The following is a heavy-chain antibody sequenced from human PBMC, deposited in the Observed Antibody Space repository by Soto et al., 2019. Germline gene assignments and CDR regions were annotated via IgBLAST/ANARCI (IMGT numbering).Heavy chain of an antibody. CDR3: ATQPRYDSSGYFYY. J-gene: IGHJ4*02. D-gene: IGHD3-22*01. Sequence: QVRLQESGPGTLKPSQTLSLTCSVSGVSIKSGGFYWTWIRQLPGKGLEWIGDIYYTGSTFYHPALETRVTFSLDTSNNQFSLNLGSVTAADTAVYYCATQPRYDSSGYFYYWGQGTQVTVSS. CDR2: IYYTGST. V-gene: IGHV4-31*04. CDR1: GVSIKSGGFY.